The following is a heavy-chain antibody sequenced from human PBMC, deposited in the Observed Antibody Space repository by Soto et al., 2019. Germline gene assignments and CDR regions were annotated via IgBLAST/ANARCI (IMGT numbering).Heavy chain of an antibody. CDR3: ARADYYGSGSYYTDYLDY. CDR1: GFTFSDYY. J-gene: IGHJ4*02. CDR2: ISSSGSTI. D-gene: IGHD3-10*01. Sequence: PGGSLRLSCAASGFTFSDYYMSWIRQAPGKGLEWVSYISSSGSTIYYADSVKGRSTISRDNAKNSLYLQMNSLRAEDTAVYYCARADYYGSGSYYTDYLDYWGQGTLVTVSS. V-gene: IGHV3-11*01.